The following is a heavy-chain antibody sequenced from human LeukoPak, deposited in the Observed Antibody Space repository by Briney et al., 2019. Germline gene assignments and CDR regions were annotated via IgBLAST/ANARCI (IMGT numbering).Heavy chain of an antibody. CDR2: INPDGSTT. D-gene: IGHD3-3*01. Sequence: GGSLRLSCAASGFTFSSYWMHWVRQDQGKGLVWVSFINPDGSTTNYADSVKGRFTISRDNAKNALYLQMNSLRAEDTAVYYCARDPYDFWSGFILHYFDYWGQGTLVTVSS. J-gene: IGHJ4*02. CDR1: GFTFSSYW. CDR3: ARDPYDFWSGFILHYFDY. V-gene: IGHV3-74*01.